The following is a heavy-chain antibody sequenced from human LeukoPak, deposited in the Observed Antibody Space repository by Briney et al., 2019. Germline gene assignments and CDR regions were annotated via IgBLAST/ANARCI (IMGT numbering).Heavy chain of an antibody. V-gene: IGHV4-30-2*01. CDR3: ARYCSSTSCFQSGGHYYGMDV. CDR2: IYHSGST. CDR1: GGSISSGGYS. D-gene: IGHD2-2*01. Sequence: PSQTLSLTCAVSGGSISSGGYSWSWIRQPPGKGLEWIGYIYHSGSTYYNPSLKSRVTISVDRSKNQFSPKLSSVTAADTAVYYCARYCSSTSCFQSGGHYYGMDVWGKGTTVTVSS. J-gene: IGHJ6*04.